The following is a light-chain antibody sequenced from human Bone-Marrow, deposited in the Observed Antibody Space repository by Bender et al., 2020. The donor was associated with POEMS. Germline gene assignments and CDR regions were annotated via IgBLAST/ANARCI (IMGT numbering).Light chain of an antibody. V-gene: IGLV3-21*02. CDR1: DIGTKS. Sequence: SFVLTQPPSVSVAPGQTARISCGGDDIGTKSVHWYQQKPGQAPVVVVYDDSDRPLGIPERFSGSHSGNTATLTIRGTQTLDEADYFCQAWDTTTVLFGGGTKLTVL. CDR2: DDS. J-gene: IGLJ3*02. CDR3: QAWDTTTVL.